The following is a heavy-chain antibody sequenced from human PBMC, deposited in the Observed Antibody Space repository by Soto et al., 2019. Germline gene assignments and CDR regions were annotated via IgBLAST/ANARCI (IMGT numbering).Heavy chain of an antibody. D-gene: IGHD6-13*01. CDR1: GYTFTSYD. CDR3: AREQTSYGMDV. J-gene: IGHJ6*02. Sequence: QVQLVQSGAEVKKPGASVKVSCKASGYTFTSYDINWVRQATGQGLEWMGWMNPNSGNTGYAQKLQGRVAMDRSNSISTAYMELSSLRSEDTAVYYCAREQTSYGMDVWGQGTTVTVSS. CDR2: MNPNSGNT. V-gene: IGHV1-8*01.